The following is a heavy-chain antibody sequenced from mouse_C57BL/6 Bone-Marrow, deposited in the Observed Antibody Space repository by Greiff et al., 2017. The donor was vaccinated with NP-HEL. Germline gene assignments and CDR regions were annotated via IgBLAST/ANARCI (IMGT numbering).Heavy chain of an antibody. CDR3: ARGGSSYWYFDV. V-gene: IGHV14-1*01. CDR1: GFNIKDYY. CDR2: IDPEDGDT. Sequence: VQLQQSGAELVRPGTSVKLSCTASGFNIKDYYMHWVKQRPEQGLEWIGRIDPEDGDTEYAPKFQGKATMTADTSSNTAYLQLSSLTSEDTAVYFCARGGSSYWYFDVWGTGTTVTVSS. J-gene: IGHJ1*03. D-gene: IGHD1-1*01.